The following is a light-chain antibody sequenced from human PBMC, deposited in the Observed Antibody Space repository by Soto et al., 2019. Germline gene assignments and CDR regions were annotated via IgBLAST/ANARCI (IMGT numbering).Light chain of an antibody. Sequence: IQLTQSPSSLSASVGDRVTITCRASQSISTYLSWYQQKPGKAPKLLIYRTSNLRSGVPSRFSGGGSGAEFTLTISSLQPEDFATYYCQQSHSTPLTFGGGTKVEIK. CDR3: QQSHSTPLT. CDR2: RTS. CDR1: QSISTY. V-gene: IGKV1-39*01. J-gene: IGKJ4*01.